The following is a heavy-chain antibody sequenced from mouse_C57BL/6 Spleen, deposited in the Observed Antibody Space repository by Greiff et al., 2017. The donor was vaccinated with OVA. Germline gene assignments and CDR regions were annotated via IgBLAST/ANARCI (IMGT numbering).Heavy chain of an antibody. J-gene: IGHJ3*01. CDR2: INPSTGGT. CDR1: GYSFTGYY. D-gene: IGHD2-1*01. Sequence: EVMLVESGPELVKPGASVKISCKASGYSFTGYYMNWVKQSPEKSLEWIGEINPSTGGTTYNQKFKAKATLTVDKSSSTAYMQLKSLTSEDSAVYYCANLLYGNFPYWGQGTLVTVSA. CDR3: ANLLYGNFPY. V-gene: IGHV1-42*01.